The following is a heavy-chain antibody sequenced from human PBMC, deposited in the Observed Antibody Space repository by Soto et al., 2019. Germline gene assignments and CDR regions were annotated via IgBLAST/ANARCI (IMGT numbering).Heavy chain of an antibody. D-gene: IGHD6-19*01. V-gene: IGHV3-73*01. CDR3: TSPQEYSSGWPEFDY. Sequence: GGSLRLSWAASGFTCSGSAMRWVRQATGKGLEWVGRIRSKANSYATAYAASVKGRFTISRDDSKNTAYLQMNSLKTEDTAVYYCTSPQEYSSGWPEFDYWGQGTLVTVSS. CDR1: GFTCSGSA. J-gene: IGHJ4*02. CDR2: IRSKANSYAT.